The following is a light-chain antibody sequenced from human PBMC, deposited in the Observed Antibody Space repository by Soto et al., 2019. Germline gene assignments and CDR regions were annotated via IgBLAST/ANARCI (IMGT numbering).Light chain of an antibody. CDR2: AAS. Sequence: DIQITQSPSSLSASVGYIITITFRASRSISNYLNWYQQKPGKAPNLLIYAASSLQSGVPSRFSGSGSRTDFTLTISSLQPEDFATYYCQQSFSTPRTFGQGTKVDIK. CDR1: RSISNY. J-gene: IGKJ1*01. CDR3: QQSFSTPRT. V-gene: IGKV1-39*01.